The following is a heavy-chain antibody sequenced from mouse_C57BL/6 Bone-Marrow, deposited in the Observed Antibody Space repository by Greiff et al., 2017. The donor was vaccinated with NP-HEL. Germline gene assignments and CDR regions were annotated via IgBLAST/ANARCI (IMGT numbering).Heavy chain of an antibody. V-gene: IGHV1-58*01. CDR2: IYIGNGYT. CDR1: GYTFTSYG. CDR3: ASPHYGSSSWFAY. D-gene: IGHD1-1*01. Sequence: VQLKQSGAELVRPGSSVKMSCKTSGYTFTSYGINWVKQRPGQGLEWIGYIYIGNGYTEYNEKFKGKATLTSDTSSSTAYMQLSSLTSEDSAIYFCASPHYGSSSWFAYWGQGTLVTVSA. J-gene: IGHJ3*01.